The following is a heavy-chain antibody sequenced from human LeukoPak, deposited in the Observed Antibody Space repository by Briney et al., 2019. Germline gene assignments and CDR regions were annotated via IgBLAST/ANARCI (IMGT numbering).Heavy chain of an antibody. D-gene: IGHD5-12*01. CDR1: GGSISSYY. J-gene: IGHJ4*02. V-gene: IGHV4-59*01. CDR2: IYYSGST. Sequence: SETLSLTCTVSGGSISSYYWSWIRQPPGKGLEWIGYIYYSGSTNYNPSLKSRVTISVDTSKNQFSLKLSSVTAADTAVYYCARGGYSGYGFGYWGQGTLATVSS. CDR3: ARGGYSGYGFGY.